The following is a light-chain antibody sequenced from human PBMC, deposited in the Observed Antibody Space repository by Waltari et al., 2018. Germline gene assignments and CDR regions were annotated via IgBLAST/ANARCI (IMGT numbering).Light chain of an antibody. V-gene: IGKV3-15*01. CDR2: GAS. CDR3: QQYNDWIN. CDR1: RAVRTD. Sequence: ILMTQSPVTLSVSPGERVTLSCRASRAVRTDLAWYQQKPGRSPRLLSYGASTRATGVPARFSGGGSVTDLSLTITRLQSEVLAVYYCQQYNDWINFGQGTRLEI. J-gene: IGKJ5*01.